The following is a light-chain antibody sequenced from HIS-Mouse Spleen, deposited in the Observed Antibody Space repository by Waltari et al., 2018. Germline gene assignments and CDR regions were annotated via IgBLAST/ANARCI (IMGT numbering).Light chain of an antibody. CDR2: DAS. J-gene: IGKJ3*01. Sequence: EIVLTQSPGTLSLSPGERATLSCRASQSVSSYLAWYQQKPGQAPRLLIYDASNRATGIPARFSDSGSGTDFTLTISSLEPEDFAVYYCQQRSNWPGITFGPGTKVDIK. CDR3: QQRSNWPGIT. CDR1: QSVSSY. V-gene: IGKV3-11*01.